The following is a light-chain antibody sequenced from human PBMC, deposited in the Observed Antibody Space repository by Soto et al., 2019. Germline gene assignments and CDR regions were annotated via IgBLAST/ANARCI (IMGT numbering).Light chain of an antibody. CDR2: AAS. Sequence: IQITQSPSSLSASVGDRVTITCRASRYIRSDLSWYQQRPGQAPKVLIYAASSLQSGVPSRLSGSGSGTDFTLTISSLQPDDIATYYCQQCHRYLTFGQGTKVDIK. CDR1: RYIRSD. J-gene: IGKJ1*01. V-gene: IGKV1-6*01. CDR3: QQCHRYLT.